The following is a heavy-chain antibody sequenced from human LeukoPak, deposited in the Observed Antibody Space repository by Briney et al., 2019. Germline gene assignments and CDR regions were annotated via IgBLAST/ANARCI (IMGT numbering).Heavy chain of an antibody. CDR1: GYSFTSYW. CDR3: ARRHSSGYVARLYAFDI. V-gene: IGHV5-51*01. Sequence: GESLKISCKGSGYSFTSYWIGWVRQMPGKGLEWMGIIYPGDSDTRYSPSFQGQVTISPDKSISTAYLQWSSLKASGTAMYYCARRHSSGYVARLYAFDIWGQGTMVTVSS. D-gene: IGHD3-22*01. J-gene: IGHJ3*02. CDR2: IYPGDSDT.